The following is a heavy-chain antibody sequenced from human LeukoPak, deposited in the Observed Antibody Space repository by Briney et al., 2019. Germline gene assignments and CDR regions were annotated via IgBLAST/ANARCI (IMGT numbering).Heavy chain of an antibody. D-gene: IGHD2/OR15-2a*01. CDR2: ISSSDSYT. J-gene: IGHJ3*02. CDR3: ARQSLESDGDAFDI. V-gene: IGHV3-11*06. Sequence: GRSLRLSCAASGFSFSDYYMSWIRQAPGKGLEWVSYISSSDSYTNNADSVKGRFTTSRDNAKNSLFLQMNSLRAEDTAVYYCARQSLESDGDAFDIWGQGTMVTVSS. CDR1: GFSFSDYY.